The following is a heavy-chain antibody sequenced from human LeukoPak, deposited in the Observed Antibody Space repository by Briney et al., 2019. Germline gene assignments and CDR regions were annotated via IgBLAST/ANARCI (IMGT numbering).Heavy chain of an antibody. CDR1: GGTFSSYT. Sequence: SVKVSCKASGGTFSSYTISWVRQAPGQGLEWMGRIIPILGIANYAQKFQGRVTITTDESTSTAYMELSSLRSEDTAVYYCATPSSGWYYFDYWGQGTLVTVSS. CDR2: IIPILGIA. D-gene: IGHD6-19*01. CDR3: ATPSSGWYYFDY. J-gene: IGHJ4*02. V-gene: IGHV1-69*02.